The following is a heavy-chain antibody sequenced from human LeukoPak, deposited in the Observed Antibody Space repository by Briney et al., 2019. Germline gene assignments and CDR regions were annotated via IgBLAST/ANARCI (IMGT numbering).Heavy chain of an antibody. Sequence: GGSLRLSCAASGFPFSSYAMHWVRQAPGKGLEWVAFIRYDGSNKYYADSVKGRFTISRDNSKNTLYPQMNSLRAEDTAVYYCAKFSGTIETIDYWGQGTLVTVSS. CDR1: GFPFSSYA. CDR3: AKFSGTIETIDY. V-gene: IGHV3-30*02. J-gene: IGHJ4*02. D-gene: IGHD1-1*01. CDR2: IRYDGSNK.